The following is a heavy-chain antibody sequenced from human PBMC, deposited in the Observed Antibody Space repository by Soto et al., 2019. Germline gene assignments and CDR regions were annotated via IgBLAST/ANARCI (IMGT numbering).Heavy chain of an antibody. J-gene: IGHJ5*02. V-gene: IGHV4-59*08. CDR1: GGSISSYY. D-gene: IGHD2-8*01. CDR3: ASSGYCTNGVCYTVFDP. CDR2: IYYSGST. Sequence: PSETLSLTCTVSGGSISSYYWSWIRQPPGKGLEWIGYIYYSGSTNYNPSLKSRVTISVDTSKNQFSLKLSSVTAAVTAVYYCASSGYCTNGVCYTVFDPWGQGTLVTVSS.